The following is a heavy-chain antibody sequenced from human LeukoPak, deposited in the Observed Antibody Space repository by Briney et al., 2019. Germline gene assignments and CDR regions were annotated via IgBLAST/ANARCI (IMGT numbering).Heavy chain of an antibody. J-gene: IGHJ4*02. D-gene: IGHD3-22*01. CDR3: ARGPDFYDSSGYYPI. CDR2: INHSGST. V-gene: IGHV4-34*01. Sequence: SETLSLTCAVYGGSFRNYYWSWIRQPPGKGLEWIGEINHSGSTKYNPSFKSRVTISVDRSKNQFSLKLSSVTAADTAVYYCARGPDFYDSSGYYPIWGQGTMVTVSS. CDR1: GGSFRNYY.